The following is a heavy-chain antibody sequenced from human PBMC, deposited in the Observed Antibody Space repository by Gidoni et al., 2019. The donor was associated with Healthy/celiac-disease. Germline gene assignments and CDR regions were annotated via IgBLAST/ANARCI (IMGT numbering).Heavy chain of an antibody. CDR3: ARASTVVTPGGDY. CDR2: ISYDGSNK. Sequence: QVQLVESGGGVVQPGRSLRLSCAASGFTFSSSAMHWVRQAPGKGLEWVAVISYDGSNKYYADSVKGRFTISRDNSKNTLYLQMNSLRAEDTAVYYCARASTVVTPGGDYWGQGTLVTVSS. V-gene: IGHV3-30-3*01. J-gene: IGHJ4*02. CDR1: GFTFSSSA. D-gene: IGHD4-17*01.